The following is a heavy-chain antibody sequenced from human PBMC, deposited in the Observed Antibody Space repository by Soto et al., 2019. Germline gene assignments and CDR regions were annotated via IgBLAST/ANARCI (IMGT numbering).Heavy chain of an antibody. CDR3: AYYSGWTNYYFDY. Sequence: GGSLRLSCAASGFTFSSYAMSWVRQAPGKGLEWVSAISGSGGSTYYADSVKGRFTISRDNAKNSLYLRMNSLRADDTAVYYCAYYSGWTNYYFDYWGQGTLVTVSS. J-gene: IGHJ4*02. D-gene: IGHD6-19*01. CDR2: ISGSGGST. V-gene: IGHV3-23*01. CDR1: GFTFSSYA.